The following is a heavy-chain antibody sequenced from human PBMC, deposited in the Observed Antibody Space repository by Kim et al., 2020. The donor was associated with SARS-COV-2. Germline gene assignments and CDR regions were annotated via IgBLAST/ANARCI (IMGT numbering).Heavy chain of an antibody. D-gene: IGHD3-16*02. V-gene: IGHV3-23*01. CDR1: GFTFSTYA. Sequence: GGSLRLSCAASGFTFSTYALSWVRQAPGKGLEWVSAISGGGGTTQYADSVKGRFSVSRDNSKHTLYLQMNSLRAEDTATYYCFDDLEGDLSSYPIWGQGT. CDR2: ISGGGGTT. CDR3: FDDLEGDLSSYPI. J-gene: IGHJ4*02.